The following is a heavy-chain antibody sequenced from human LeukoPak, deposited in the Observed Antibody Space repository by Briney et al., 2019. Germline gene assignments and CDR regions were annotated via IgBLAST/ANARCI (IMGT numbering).Heavy chain of an antibody. D-gene: IGHD1-1*01. J-gene: IGHJ5*02. CDR3: ARGGGGYLTNNWFDP. CDR1: GGSFSGYY. CDR2: INHSGST. Sequence: SETLSLTCGVYGGSFSGYYWSWIRQPPGKGLEWIGEINHSGSTNYNPSLKSRVTISVDTSKNQFSLKLSSVTAADTAVYYCARGGGGYLTNNWFDPWGQGTLVTVSS. V-gene: IGHV4-34*01.